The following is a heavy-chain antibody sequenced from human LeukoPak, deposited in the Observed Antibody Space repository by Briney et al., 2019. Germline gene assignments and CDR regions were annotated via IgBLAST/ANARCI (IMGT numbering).Heavy chain of an antibody. Sequence: ASVKVSCKASGYTFTGYYMHWVRQAPGQGLEWMGWINPNSGGTNYAQKFQGRVTMTRDTSISTAYMELSRLRSDDTAVYYCARVRYCSSTSCYRDNENWFDPWGQGTLVTVSS. CDR3: ARVRYCSSTSCYRDNENWFDP. CDR1: GYTFTGYY. CDR2: INPNSGGT. J-gene: IGHJ5*02. D-gene: IGHD2-2*02. V-gene: IGHV1-2*02.